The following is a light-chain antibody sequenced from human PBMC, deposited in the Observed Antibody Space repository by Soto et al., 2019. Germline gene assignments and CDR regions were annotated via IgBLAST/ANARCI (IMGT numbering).Light chain of an antibody. CDR3: QQYNNWPPIT. V-gene: IGKV3-15*01. J-gene: IGKJ5*01. CDR1: QSVSSY. Sequence: EIVLTQSPGTLSLSPGERATLSCRASQSVSSYLAWYQQKPGQAPRLLIYGASSRATGIPARFSGSGSGTEFILTISSLQSEDFAVCYCQQYNNWPPITFGQGTRLEI. CDR2: GAS.